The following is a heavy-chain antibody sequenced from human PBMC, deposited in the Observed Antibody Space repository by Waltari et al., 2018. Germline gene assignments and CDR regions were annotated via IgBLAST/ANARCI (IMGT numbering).Heavy chain of an antibody. J-gene: IGHJ6*03. V-gene: IGHV3-11*04. CDR1: RFIFSYYY. CDR3: ARAGTNFPYYMDV. Sequence: QVQLVESGGGWVKPGGSLRLACAASRFIFSYYYMTWVRQAPGKGLEWVSYISSGGVTIYYADSVRGRFTISRDNSVNSMYLQMDNLRVEDTAVYYCARAGTNFPYYMDVWGKGTTVMVSS. CDR2: ISSGGVTI. D-gene: IGHD1-1*01.